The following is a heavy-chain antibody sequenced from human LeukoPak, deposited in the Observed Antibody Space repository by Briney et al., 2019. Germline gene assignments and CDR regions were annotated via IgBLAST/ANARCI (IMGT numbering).Heavy chain of an antibody. V-gene: IGHV3-66*01. CDR3: VGDRWPGLGDF. Sequence: GGSLRLSCAASGFIVSENYMSWVRQAPGKGLEWVSTVYSGGLTFYADPVKGRFTISRDNSKNTLYLQMSILRAEDTAVYYCVGDRWPGLGDFWGQGTTVTVSS. D-gene: IGHD3/OR15-3a*01. CDR1: GFIVSENY. CDR2: VYSGGLT. J-gene: IGHJ6*02.